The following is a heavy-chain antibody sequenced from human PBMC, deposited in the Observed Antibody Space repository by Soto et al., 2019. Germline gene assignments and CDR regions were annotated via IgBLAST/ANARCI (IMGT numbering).Heavy chain of an antibody. V-gene: IGHV6-1*01. CDR1: GDSVSSNSAA. CDR2: TYYRSKWYN. Sequence: PSQTLSLTCAISGDSVSSNSAAWNWIRQSPSRGLEWLGRTYYRSKWYNDYAVSVKSRITINPDTSKNQFSLQLNSVTPEDTAVYYCARVATIVVVPAAMGYYYYGMDVWGQGTTVTVSS. J-gene: IGHJ6*02. D-gene: IGHD2-2*01. CDR3: ARVATIVVVPAAMGYYYYGMDV.